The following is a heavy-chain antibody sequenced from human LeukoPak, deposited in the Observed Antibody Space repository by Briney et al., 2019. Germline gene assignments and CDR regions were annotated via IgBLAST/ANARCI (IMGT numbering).Heavy chain of an antibody. Sequence: ASVKVSCKASGYTFTGYYMHWVRQAPGQGLEWMGWINPNSDFTNSALNFQGRVTMTSDTSISTAYMELSRLRSDDTAVYYCARAISGGSPITASDYWGQGTLVTVSS. CDR2: INPNSDFT. D-gene: IGHD2-15*01. CDR3: ARAISGGSPITASDY. J-gene: IGHJ4*02. CDR1: GYTFTGYY. V-gene: IGHV1-2*02.